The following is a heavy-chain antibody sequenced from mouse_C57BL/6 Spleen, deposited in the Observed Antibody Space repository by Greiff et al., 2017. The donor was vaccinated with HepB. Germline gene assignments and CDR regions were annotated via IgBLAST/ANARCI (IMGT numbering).Heavy chain of an antibody. Sequence: VQLQESGAELVKPGASVKISCKASGYAFSSYWMNWVKQRPGKGLEWIGQIYPGDGDTNYNGKFKGKATLTADKSSSTAYMQLSSLTSEDSAVYFWARKGENYDDAMDYWGQGTSVTVSS. V-gene: IGHV1-80*01. CDR3: ARKGENYDDAMDY. CDR2: IYPGDGDT. CDR1: GYAFSSYW. D-gene: IGHD2-4*01. J-gene: IGHJ4*01.